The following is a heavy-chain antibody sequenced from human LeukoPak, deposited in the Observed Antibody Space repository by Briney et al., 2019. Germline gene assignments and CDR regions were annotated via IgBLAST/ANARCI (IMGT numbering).Heavy chain of an antibody. V-gene: IGHV3-23*01. CDR1: GFTFSTYA. D-gene: IGHD5-18*01. J-gene: IGHJ3*01. CDR3: AIRGTAKAFDV. CDR2: ISISGGTT. Sequence: GGSLRLSCEASGFTFSTYAMTWVRQAPGKGLEWVSTISISGGTTYYADSVKGRFTVSRDNSKNTLYLQMNSLRAEDTAVYYCAIRGTAKAFDVWGLGTMDTVSS.